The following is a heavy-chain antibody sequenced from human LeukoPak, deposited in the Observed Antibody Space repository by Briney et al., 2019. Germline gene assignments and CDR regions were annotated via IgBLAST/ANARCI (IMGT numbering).Heavy chain of an antibody. CDR2: INHSGST. D-gene: IGHD3-9*01. J-gene: IGHJ4*02. V-gene: IGHV4-34*01. Sequence: SETLSLTCAVYGGSFSGYYWSWIRQPPGKGLEWIGEINHSGSTNYNPSLKSRVTISVDTSKNQFSLKLSSVTAADTAVYYCARGLTYYDILTGYYPHPYFDYWGQGTLVTVSS. CDR1: GGSFSGYY. CDR3: ARGLTYYDILTGYYPHPYFDY.